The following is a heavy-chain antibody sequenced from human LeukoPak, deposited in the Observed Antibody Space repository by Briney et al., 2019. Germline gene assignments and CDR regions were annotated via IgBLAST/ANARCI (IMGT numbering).Heavy chain of an antibody. V-gene: IGHV3-20*04. Sequence: PGGSLRLSCAASGFTFDDYGMSWVRQAPGKGLEWVSGINWNGGSTGYADSVKGRFTISRDNAKNSLYLQMNSLRAEDTALYYCGRCGTSYYYYYMDVWGKGTTVTVSS. CDR2: INWNGGST. CDR3: GRCGTSYYYYYMDV. CDR1: GFTFDDYG. J-gene: IGHJ6*03. D-gene: IGHD1/OR15-1a*01.